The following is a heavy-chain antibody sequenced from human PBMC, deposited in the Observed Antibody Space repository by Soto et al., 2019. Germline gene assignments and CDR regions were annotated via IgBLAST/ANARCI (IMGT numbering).Heavy chain of an antibody. Sequence: GGSLRLSCAASGFMFDDFGMSWVRQAPGKGLEWVSGITWNSGSTGYADSVKGRFTISRDNAKNSLYLQMDSLRAEDTAFYYCARDGGVAVAVDALDIWGQGTMVTV. CDR2: ITWNSGST. CDR3: ARDGGVAVAVDALDI. V-gene: IGHV3-20*04. CDR1: GFMFDDFG. J-gene: IGHJ3*02. D-gene: IGHD6-19*01.